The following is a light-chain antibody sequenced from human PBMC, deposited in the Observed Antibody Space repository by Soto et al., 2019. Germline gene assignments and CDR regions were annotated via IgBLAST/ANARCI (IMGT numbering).Light chain of an antibody. V-gene: IGLV2-23*02. CDR1: SSEVGYYNL. Sequence: QSVLTQPASVSGSPGQSITISCTGTSSEVGYYNLVSWYQHHPGKAPKLIIYEVNKRPSGVSNRFSGSKSGNTASLTISELQAEDEADYHCCSYAGSSTYVFGTGTKVTVL. CDR2: EVN. CDR3: CSYAGSSTYV. J-gene: IGLJ1*01.